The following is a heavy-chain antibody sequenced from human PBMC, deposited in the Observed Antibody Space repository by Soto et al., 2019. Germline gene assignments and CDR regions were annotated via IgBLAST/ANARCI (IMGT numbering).Heavy chain of an antibody. V-gene: IGHV5-10-1*01. Sequence: PGESLKISCKGSGYSFTSYWISWVRQMPGKGLEWMGRIDPSDSYTNYSPSFQGHVTISADKSISTAYLQWSSLKASDTAMYYCATRYSGSYYFFGQSSGSPPKYYYYGMEVWGQGTTVTVSS. CDR3: ATRYSGSYYFFGQSSGSPPKYYYYGMEV. J-gene: IGHJ6*02. CDR1: GYSFTSYW. D-gene: IGHD3-10*01. CDR2: IDPSDSYT.